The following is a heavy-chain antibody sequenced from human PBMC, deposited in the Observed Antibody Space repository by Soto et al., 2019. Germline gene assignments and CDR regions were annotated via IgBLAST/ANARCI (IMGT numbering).Heavy chain of an antibody. V-gene: IGHV4-39*01. CDR3: ARIFVRSGWTQTNYFHY. D-gene: IGHD6-19*01. Sequence: SETLSLTCTVSGGSISSSSYYWGWIRQPPGKGLEWIGSIYYSGSTYYNPSLKSRVTISVDTSKNQFSLKLSSVTAADTAVYYCARIFVRSGWTQTNYFHYWGQASLVTVS. CDR2: IYYSGST. CDR1: GGSISSSSYY. J-gene: IGHJ4*02.